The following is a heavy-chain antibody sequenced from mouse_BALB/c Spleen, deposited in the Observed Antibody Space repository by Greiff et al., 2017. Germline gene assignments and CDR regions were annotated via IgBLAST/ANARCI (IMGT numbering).Heavy chain of an antibody. V-gene: IGHV1S135*01. CDR1: GYAFTSYN. Sequence: EVKLVESGPELVKPGASVKVSCKASGYAFTSYNMYWVKQSHGKSLEWIGYIDPYNGGTSYNQKFKGKATLTVDKSSSTAYMHLNSLTSEDSAVYYCAREGSSGYPFAYWGQGTLVTVSA. CDR3: AREGSSGYPFAY. J-gene: IGHJ3*01. D-gene: IGHD3-1*01. CDR2: IDPYNGGT.